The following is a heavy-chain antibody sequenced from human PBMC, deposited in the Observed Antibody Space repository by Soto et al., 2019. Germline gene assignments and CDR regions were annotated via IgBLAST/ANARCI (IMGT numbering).Heavy chain of an antibody. CDR1: GFTFSSYG. V-gene: IGHV3-30*18. J-gene: IGHJ6*04. Sequence: QVQLVESGGGVVQPGRSLRLSCAASGFTFSSYGMHWVRQAPGKGLEWVAVISYDGSNKYYADSVKGRFTISRDNSKNTLYLHMNSLRAEATDVYYCAKALTGHSSSFKEGSALAYYYYYHSMDVWGKGTTVTVSS. D-gene: IGHD6-6*01. CDR2: ISYDGSNK. CDR3: AKALTGHSSSFKEGSALAYYYYYHSMDV.